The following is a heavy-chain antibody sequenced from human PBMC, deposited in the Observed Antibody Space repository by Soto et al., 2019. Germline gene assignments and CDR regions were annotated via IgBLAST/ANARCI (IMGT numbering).Heavy chain of an antibody. CDR1: GFTFSSYS. D-gene: IGHD6-19*01. V-gene: IGHV3-48*02. Sequence: EVQLVESGGGLVQPGGSLRLSCAASGFTFSSYSMNWVRQAPGKGLEWVSYISSSSSTIYYADSVKGRFTISRDNAKNPLYLQMNSLRDEDTAVYYCARDEEGSSGWSNYYYYGMDVWGQGTTVTVSS. J-gene: IGHJ6*02. CDR3: ARDEEGSSGWSNYYYYGMDV. CDR2: ISSSSSTI.